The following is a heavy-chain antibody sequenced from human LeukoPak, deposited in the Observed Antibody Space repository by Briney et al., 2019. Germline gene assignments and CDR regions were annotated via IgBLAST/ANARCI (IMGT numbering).Heavy chain of an antibody. CDR3: ARDGFVVVTAIHPPYYGMDV. D-gene: IGHD2-21*02. CDR1: GFTLSAYW. J-gene: IGHJ6*02. V-gene: IGHV3-74*01. Sequence: GGSLKLSCAASGFTLSAYWMHWVRQAPGRGLVWVSRIAPDGSRTDYADSVKGRFTISSDNAKNTLYLQLNSLRAEDTAVYYCARDGFVVVTAIHPPYYGMDVWGQGTTVTVSS. CDR2: IAPDGSRT.